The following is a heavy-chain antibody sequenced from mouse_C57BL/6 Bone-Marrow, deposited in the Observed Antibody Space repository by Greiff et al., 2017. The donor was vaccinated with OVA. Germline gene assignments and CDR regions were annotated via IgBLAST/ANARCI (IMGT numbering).Heavy chain of an antibody. Sequence: QVQLKQPGAELVKPGASVKLSCKASGFTFTSYWMHWVKQRPGQGLEWIGMIHPNRGSTNYTAKFKSKATLTVDTSSSSAYMQLSSLTSEDSAVYYCARSALLEGYWGHGTTLTVSS. D-gene: IGHD2-10*01. V-gene: IGHV1-64*01. CDR3: ARSALLEGY. CDR1: GFTFTSYW. J-gene: IGHJ2*01. CDR2: IHPNRGST.